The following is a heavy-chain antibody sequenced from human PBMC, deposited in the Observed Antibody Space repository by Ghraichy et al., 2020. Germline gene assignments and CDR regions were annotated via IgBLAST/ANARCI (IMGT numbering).Heavy chain of an antibody. CDR1: GFTFDDYT. Sequence: GGSLRLSCTTSGFTFDDYTMNWFRQAPGKGLEWVGFIRSKAYGGATQYAASVKGRFTISRDDSKSIAYLQMNSLRTEDTAVYYCSRDLLGATLDAFDIWGQGTMGTVAS. V-gene: IGHV3-49*03. J-gene: IGHJ3*02. CDR3: SRDLLGATLDAFDI. CDR2: IRSKAYGGAT. D-gene: IGHD1-26*01.